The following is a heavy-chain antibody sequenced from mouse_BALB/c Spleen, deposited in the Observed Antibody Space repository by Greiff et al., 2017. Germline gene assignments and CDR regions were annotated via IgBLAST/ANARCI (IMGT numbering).Heavy chain of an antibody. CDR1: GFTFSSYA. CDR3: ARSSIHYFFAY. D-gene: IGHD1-2*01. Sequence: EVKLLESGGGLVKPGGSLKLSCAASGFTFSSYAMSWVRQTPEKRLEWVASISSGGSTYYPDSVKGRITNSRDNARNILYLRMNSLRSEDTAMYYGARSSIHYFFAYWGQGTLVTVSA. J-gene: IGHJ3*01. V-gene: IGHV5-6-5*01. CDR2: ISSGGST.